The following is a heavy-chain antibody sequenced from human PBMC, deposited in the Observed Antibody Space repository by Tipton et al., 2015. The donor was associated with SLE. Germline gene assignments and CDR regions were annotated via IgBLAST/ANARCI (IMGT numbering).Heavy chain of an antibody. J-gene: IGHJ3*01. Sequence: SLRLSCAASGFSFHDHIIYWVRQAPGKGLEWVCLXSWAGDTTYYGDSVRGRFTISGDHSTNSLYLQMDSLRIEDTALYFCAKDKIRGSYYGGAPLRPFDLWGQGTMVTVSS. V-gene: IGHV3-43*01. CDR2: XSWAGDTT. CDR1: GFSFHDHI. CDR3: AKDKIRGSYYGGAPLRPFDL. D-gene: IGHD4-23*01.